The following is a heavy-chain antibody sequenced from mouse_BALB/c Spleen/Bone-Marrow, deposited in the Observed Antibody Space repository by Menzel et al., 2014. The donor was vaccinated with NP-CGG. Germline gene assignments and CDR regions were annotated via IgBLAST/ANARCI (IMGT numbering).Heavy chain of an antibody. CDR3: AKLNWVYAMDY. J-gene: IGHJ4*01. CDR1: GFSLTDYG. V-gene: IGHV2-6-5*01. CDR2: IWGGGST. Sequence: QVQLQQSGPGLVSPSQSLSITCTVSGFSLTDYGVTWIRQPPGKGLEWLGIIWGGGSTFYNSSLRSRLNVSKDNSKSQVFLKMNSLQVDDTAMYYCAKLNWVYAMDYWGQGTSVTVSS. D-gene: IGHD4-1*02.